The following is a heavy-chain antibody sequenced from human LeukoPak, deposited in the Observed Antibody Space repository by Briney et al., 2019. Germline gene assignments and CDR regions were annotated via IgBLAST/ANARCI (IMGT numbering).Heavy chain of an antibody. D-gene: IGHD2-2*01. CDR3: ARDEEDVVI. Sequence: GGSLRLSCAASGFTFSSYEMNWVRQAPGKGLEWVSSISSSSSYIYYADSVKGRFTISRDNAKNSLYLQMNSLRAEDTAVYYCARDEEDVVIWGQGTLVTVFS. V-gene: IGHV3-21*01. J-gene: IGHJ4*02. CDR1: GFTFSSYE. CDR2: ISSSSSYI.